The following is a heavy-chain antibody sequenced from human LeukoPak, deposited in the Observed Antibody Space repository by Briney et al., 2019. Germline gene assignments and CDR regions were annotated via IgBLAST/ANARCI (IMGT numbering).Heavy chain of an antibody. CDR2: INPNSGGT. D-gene: IGHD2-8*01. J-gene: IGHJ3*02. Sequence: GSSVKVSCKASGYTFTGYYMHWVRQAPGQGLEWMGWINPNSGGTNYAQKFQGWVTMTRDTSISTAYMELSRLRSDDTAVYYCARANRMVYATGTWGAFDIWGQGTMVTVSS. CDR1: GYTFTGYY. CDR3: ARANRMVYATGTWGAFDI. V-gene: IGHV1-2*04.